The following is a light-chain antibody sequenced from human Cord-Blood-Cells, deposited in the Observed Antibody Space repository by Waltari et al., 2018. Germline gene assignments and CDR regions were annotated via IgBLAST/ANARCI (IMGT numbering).Light chain of an antibody. V-gene: IGKV3-11*01. Sequence: EIVLTQSPATLSLSPGERATLSCRASQSVSSYLAWYQQQPGQAPRLLIYDASNRATGIPARFSGSGSGTDFTLTISSLQAEDVAVYYCQQYYSTPLTFGGGTKVEIK. CDR3: QQYYSTPLT. CDR2: DAS. CDR1: QSVSSY. J-gene: IGKJ4*01.